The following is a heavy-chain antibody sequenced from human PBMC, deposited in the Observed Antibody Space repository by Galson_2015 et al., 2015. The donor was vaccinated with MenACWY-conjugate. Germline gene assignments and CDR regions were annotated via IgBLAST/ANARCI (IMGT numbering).Heavy chain of an antibody. J-gene: IGHJ4*02. D-gene: IGHD2-15*01. CDR1: GYTFNKYA. V-gene: IGHV1-3*01. CDR2: INAGNGDT. CDR3: ARGYCSAAACYSEDYLDY. Sequence: SVKVSCKASGYTFNKYAIHWVRQAPGQGLEWMGWINAGNGDTVDSQKVQGRVTITRDTSASTVYIDLNSLKSEDTAVYYCARGYCSAAACYSEDYLDYWGQGTLVTVSS.